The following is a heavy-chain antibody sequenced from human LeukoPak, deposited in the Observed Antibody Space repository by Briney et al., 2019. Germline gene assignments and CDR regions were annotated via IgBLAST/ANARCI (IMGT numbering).Heavy chain of an antibody. CDR2: INHSGST. V-gene: IGHV4-34*01. Sequence: MPSETLSLTCAVYGGSFSGYYWSWIRQPPGKGLEWIGEINHSGSTNYNPSLKSRVTISVDTSKNQFSLKLSSVTAADTAVYYCARSDGYNDAFDIWGQGTMVTVSS. CDR3: ARSDGYNDAFDI. D-gene: IGHD5-24*01. CDR1: GGSFSGYY. J-gene: IGHJ3*02.